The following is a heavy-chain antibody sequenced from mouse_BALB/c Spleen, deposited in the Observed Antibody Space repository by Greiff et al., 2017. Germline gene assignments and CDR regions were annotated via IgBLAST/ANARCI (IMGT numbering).Heavy chain of an antibody. J-gene: IGHJ3*01. CDR3: ARTGTGGFAY. V-gene: IGHV5-9-3*01. D-gene: IGHD4-1*01. CDR2: ISSGGSYT. CDR1: GFTFSSYA. Sequence: EVQLVESGGGLVKPGGSLKLSCAASGFTFSSYAMSWVRQTPEKRLEWVATISSGGSYTYYPDSVKGRFTISRDNAKNTLYLQMSSLKSEDTAMYYCARTGTGGFAYWGQGTLVTVSA.